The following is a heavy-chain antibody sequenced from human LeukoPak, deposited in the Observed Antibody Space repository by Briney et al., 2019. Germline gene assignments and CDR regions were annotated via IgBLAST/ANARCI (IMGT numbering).Heavy chain of an antibody. CDR1: GFTFSSYA. D-gene: IGHD2-15*01. CDR2: ISGSGGST. Sequence: GGSLRLSCAASGFTFSSYAMSWVRQAPGKGLEWVSAISGSGGSTYYADSVKGRFTISRDNTKNTLYLQMNSLRAEDTDVYYCAKGTYCSGGSCYYFDYWGQGTLVTVSS. V-gene: IGHV3-23*01. J-gene: IGHJ4*02. CDR3: AKGTYCSGGSCYYFDY.